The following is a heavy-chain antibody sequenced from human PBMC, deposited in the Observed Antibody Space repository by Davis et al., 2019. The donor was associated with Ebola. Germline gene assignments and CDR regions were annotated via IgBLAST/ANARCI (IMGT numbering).Heavy chain of an antibody. D-gene: IGHD6-19*01. V-gene: IGHV3-15*01. CDR1: GFTFSNAW. Sequence: GESLKISCAASGFTFSNAWMSWVRQAPGKGLEWVGRIKSKTDGGTTDYAAPVKGRFTISRDDSKNTLYLQMNSLKTEDTAVYYCTTGGGWDPRGPYYFDYWGQGTLVTVSS. CDR2: IKSKTDGGTT. J-gene: IGHJ4*02. CDR3: TTGGGWDPRGPYYFDY.